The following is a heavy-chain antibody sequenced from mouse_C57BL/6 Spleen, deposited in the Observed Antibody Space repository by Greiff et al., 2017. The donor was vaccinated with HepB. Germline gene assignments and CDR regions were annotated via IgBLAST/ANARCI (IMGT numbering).Heavy chain of an antibody. CDR3: ARGRDYYGSSYFAY. J-gene: IGHJ3*01. CDR1: GYTFTSYW. D-gene: IGHD1-1*01. Sequence: VQLQQPGAELVRPGSSVKLSCKASGYTFTSYWMHWVKQRPIQGLEWIGNIDPSDSETHYNQKFKDKATLTVDKSSSTAYMQLSSLTSEDSAVYYCARGRDYYGSSYFAYWGQGTLVTVSA. V-gene: IGHV1-52*01. CDR2: IDPSDSET.